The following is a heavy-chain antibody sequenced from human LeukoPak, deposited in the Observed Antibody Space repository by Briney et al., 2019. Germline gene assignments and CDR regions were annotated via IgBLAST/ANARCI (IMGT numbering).Heavy chain of an antibody. CDR1: GGSISSYY. CDR3: ARHVAVAGNWFDH. CDR2: IYYSGST. Sequence: SETLSLTCTFSGGSISSYYWSWIRKPPGKGLEWMWYIYYSGSTNYNPSLKSRVTISVDTSKNQFSLKLSSVTAADTAVYYCARHVAVAGNWFDHWGQGILVTVSS. J-gene: IGHJ5*02. V-gene: IGHV4-59*08. D-gene: IGHD6-19*01.